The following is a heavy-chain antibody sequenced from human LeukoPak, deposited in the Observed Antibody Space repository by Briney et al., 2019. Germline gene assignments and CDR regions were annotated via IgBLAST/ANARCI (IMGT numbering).Heavy chain of an antibody. D-gene: IGHD6-6*01. V-gene: IGHV4-39*07. CDR2: INHSGST. Sequence: SETLSLTCTVSGGSISSSSYYWGWIRQPPGKGLEWIGEINHSGSTNYNPSLKSRVTISVDTSKNQFSLKLSSVTAADTAVYYCARATRPRRTHHYYMDVWGKGTTVTISS. CDR3: ARATRPRRTHHYYMDV. CDR1: GGSISSSSYY. J-gene: IGHJ6*03.